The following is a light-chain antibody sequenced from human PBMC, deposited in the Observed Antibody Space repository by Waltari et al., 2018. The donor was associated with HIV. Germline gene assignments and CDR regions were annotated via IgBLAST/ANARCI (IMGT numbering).Light chain of an antibody. J-gene: IGLJ1*01. CDR1: SSHIGSTK. CDR3: AAWGDSLTSFV. CDR2: RNN. V-gene: IGLV1-47*01. Sequence: QSVLTQPSSASETPVQRATISCSGRSSHIGSTKVCRYQHLPGTAPKLLIYRNNQRPSGVPDRFSGSKSGTSASLAISGLRSEDEADYYCAAWGDSLTSFVFGTGTKVTVL.